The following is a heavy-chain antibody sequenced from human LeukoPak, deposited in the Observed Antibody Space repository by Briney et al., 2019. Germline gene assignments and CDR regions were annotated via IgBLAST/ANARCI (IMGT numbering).Heavy chain of an antibody. V-gene: IGHV3-30*02. Sequence: PGGSLRLSCAASGFTFSSYCMHWVRQAPGKGLEWGAFIRYDGSNKYYAASVKGRFTISRDNSKNTLYLQMNSLRAEDTAVYYCAKDQRTTVTFGAFDIWGQGTMVTVSS. CDR1: GFTFSSYC. CDR3: AKDQRTTVTFGAFDI. J-gene: IGHJ3*02. D-gene: IGHD4-17*01. CDR2: IRYDGSNK.